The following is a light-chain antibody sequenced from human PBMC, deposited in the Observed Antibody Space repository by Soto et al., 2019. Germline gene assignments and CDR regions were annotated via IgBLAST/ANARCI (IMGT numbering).Light chain of an antibody. CDR2: GAS. J-gene: IGKJ1*01. Sequence: EIVMTQSPATLSVSPGERATLSCRASQSVSSNLAWYQQKPDQAPRLHIYGASTRATGIPARFSGSGSGTDFTLTISSLQSEDFAVYYCQQYKNWPPCTFGQGTKVEIK. V-gene: IGKV3-15*01. CDR3: QQYKNWPPCT. CDR1: QSVSSN.